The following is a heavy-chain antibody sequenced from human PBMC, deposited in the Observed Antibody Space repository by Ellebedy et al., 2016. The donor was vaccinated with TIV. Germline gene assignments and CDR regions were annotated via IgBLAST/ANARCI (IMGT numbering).Heavy chain of an antibody. Sequence: ASVKVSCXASGYTFTGYYMHWVRQAPGQGLEWMGWINPNSGGTNYAQKFQGWVTMTRDTSISTAYMELSRLRSDDTAVYYCARSGYDSSGAYNWFDPWGQGTLVTVSS. D-gene: IGHD3-22*01. V-gene: IGHV1-2*04. J-gene: IGHJ5*02. CDR2: INPNSGGT. CDR1: GYTFTGYY. CDR3: ARSGYDSSGAYNWFDP.